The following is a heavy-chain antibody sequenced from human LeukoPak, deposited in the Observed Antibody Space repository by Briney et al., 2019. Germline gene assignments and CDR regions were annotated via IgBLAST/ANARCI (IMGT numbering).Heavy chain of an antibody. CDR2: IWSSATTE. J-gene: IGHJ5*02. Sequence: GGSLTLSCEAAGFTFSHFGMHWVRQAPGKGLEWVAVIWSSATTEYYADSVKGRFTISRDNFKRTVSLETNSLRAEDTAVYYCAKVAQRGFDYSNSLEHWGQG. D-gene: IGHD4-11*01. V-gene: IGHV3-33*06. CDR1: GFTFSHFG. CDR3: AKVAQRGFDYSNSLEH.